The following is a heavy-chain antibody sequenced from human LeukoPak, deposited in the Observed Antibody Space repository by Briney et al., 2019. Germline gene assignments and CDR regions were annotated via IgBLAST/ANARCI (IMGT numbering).Heavy chain of an antibody. V-gene: IGHV4-59*03. D-gene: IGHD5-24*01. CDR1: AGSFSPAH. CDR2: ICDNGNT. CDR3: ATGRDPYKTGH. J-gene: IGHJ4*02. Sequence: SETPSLTCNVSAGSFSPAHWSWIRQPPGEGLEWIGVICDNGNTDYNPSLKSRVTISVDTSKSQFSLKLNSLAAADTAVYYCATGRDPYKTGHWGQGTLVTVSS.